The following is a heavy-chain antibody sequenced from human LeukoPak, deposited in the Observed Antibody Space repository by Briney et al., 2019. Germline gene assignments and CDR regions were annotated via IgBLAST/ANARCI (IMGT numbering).Heavy chain of an antibody. CDR2: INWNGGSI. CDR3: ARGPTYYYGSGSYYFDY. D-gene: IGHD3-10*01. J-gene: IGHJ4*02. Sequence: GGSLRLSCAASGFTFDDYGMSWVRHAPGKGLEWVSGINWNGGSIGYADSVKGRFTISRDNAKNSLYLQMNSLRAEDTALYYCARGPTYYYGSGSYYFDYWGQGTLVTVSS. V-gene: IGHV3-20*04. CDR1: GFTFDDYG.